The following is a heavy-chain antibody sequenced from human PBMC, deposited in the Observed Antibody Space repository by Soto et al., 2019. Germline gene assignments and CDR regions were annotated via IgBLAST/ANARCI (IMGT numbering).Heavy chain of an antibody. CDR2: INPVGGST. J-gene: IGHJ6*02. CDR3: ARDMGYCISTSCRTYGMDV. V-gene: IGHV1-46*01. CDR1: GYSFTSYY. Sequence: ASVKVSCKASGYSFTSYYMHWVRQAPGQGLEWMGIINPVGGSTSYAQKFQDRVTMTRDTSTSTVYMELSSLRSEDTAVYYCARDMGYCISTSCRTYGMDVWGQGTTVTVSS. D-gene: IGHD2-2*01.